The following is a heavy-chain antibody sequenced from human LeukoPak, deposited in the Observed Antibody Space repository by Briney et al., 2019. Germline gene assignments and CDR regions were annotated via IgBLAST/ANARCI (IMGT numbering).Heavy chain of an antibody. J-gene: IGHJ4*02. V-gene: IGHV3-23*01. Sequence: GGSLRLSCAASGFTFSSYAMSWVRQAPGKGLEWVSAISGSGGSTYYADSVKGRFTISRDNSKNTLYMQMNSLRAEDTAVYYCAKDSYDSSGSRYDYWGQGTLVTVSS. CDR3: AKDSYDSSGSRYDY. D-gene: IGHD3-22*01. CDR2: ISGSGGST. CDR1: GFTFSSYA.